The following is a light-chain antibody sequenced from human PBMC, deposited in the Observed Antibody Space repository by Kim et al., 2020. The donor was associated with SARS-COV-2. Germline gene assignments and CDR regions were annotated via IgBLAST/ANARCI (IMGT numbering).Light chain of an antibody. CDR2: AAS. J-gene: IGKJ2*03. CDR3: QQFGSSPPYS. Sequence: SPGEKATLSCRTSQSVVNNYLGWYQQKPGQAPRLLIFAASSRATGIPDRFSGSGSGTDFTLTIDRVAPEDVAVYYCQQFGSSPPYSFGQGTKLGD. CDR1: QSVVNNY. V-gene: IGKV3-20*01.